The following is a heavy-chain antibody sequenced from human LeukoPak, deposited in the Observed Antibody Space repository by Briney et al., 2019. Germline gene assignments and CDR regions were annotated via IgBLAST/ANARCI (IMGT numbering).Heavy chain of an antibody. CDR1: GFTFSTYS. CDR3: ARESFDS. J-gene: IGHJ5*01. Sequence: AGSLRLSCAPSGFTFSTYSMTWIRQAPGKTLEWVSSISSGGRHTYYADSVKGRFTISRANAKNSLFMHITMIRADATAVYYCARESFDSWGQGVLVIVSS. V-gene: IGHV3-21*01. CDR2: ISSGGRHT.